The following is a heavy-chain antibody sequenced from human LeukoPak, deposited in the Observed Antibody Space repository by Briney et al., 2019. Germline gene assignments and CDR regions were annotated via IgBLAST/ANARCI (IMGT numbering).Heavy chain of an antibody. Sequence: GRSLRLSCAASGFTFDDYAMHWVRQAPGKGLEWVSGISWNSGSIGYADSVKGRFTISRDNAKNSLYLQMNSLRAEDTALYYCAKDMWADYGGYESDYWGQGTLVTVSS. CDR2: ISWNSGSI. CDR3: AKDMWADYGGYESDY. J-gene: IGHJ4*02. CDR1: GFTFDDYA. D-gene: IGHD4-17*01. V-gene: IGHV3-9*01.